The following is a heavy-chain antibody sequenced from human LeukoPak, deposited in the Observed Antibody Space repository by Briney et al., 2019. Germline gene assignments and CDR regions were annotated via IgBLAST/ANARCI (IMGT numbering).Heavy chain of an antibody. V-gene: IGHV3-7*04. Sequence: QPGGSLRLSCAASGFTFSRFWMSWVRQAPGKGLEWVANIKQDGSEKYYVDSVKGRFTISRDNAKNSLYLQMNGLRAEDTAVFYCARDGTYTDYDPDFDIWGQGTLVTVSS. CDR1: GFTFSRFW. CDR2: IKQDGSEK. D-gene: IGHD5-12*01. J-gene: IGHJ4*02. CDR3: ARDGTYTDYDPDFDI.